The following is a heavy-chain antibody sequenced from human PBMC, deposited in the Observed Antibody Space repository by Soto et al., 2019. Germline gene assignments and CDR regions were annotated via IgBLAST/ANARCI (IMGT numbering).Heavy chain of an antibody. CDR1: GFTFSSYS. CDR2: ISSSSSYI. V-gene: IGHV3-21*01. Sequence: EVQLVESGGGLVKPGGSLRLSCAASGFTFSSYSMNWVRQAPGKGLEWVSSISSSSSYIYYADSVKGRFTISRDNAKNSLYLQMNSLRAEDTAVYYCASADPTLTSRYWYFDLWGRGTLVTVSS. D-gene: IGHD1-1*01. CDR3: ASADPTLTSRYWYFDL. J-gene: IGHJ2*01.